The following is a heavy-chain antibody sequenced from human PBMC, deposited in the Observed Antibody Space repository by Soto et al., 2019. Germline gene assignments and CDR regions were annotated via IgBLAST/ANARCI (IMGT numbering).Heavy chain of an antibody. CDR1: GGSVTASNY. V-gene: IGHV4-61*05. CDR3: ARADAPYYYDYSGFYFGY. D-gene: IGHD3-22*01. CDR2: TA. Sequence: QLQLEESGPGLVKPSETLSLTCTVSGGSVTASNYWGWIRQPPGKGLEWIGSTASYNPSLKSRVTISVDTSKNQFSLKLNSVTTVDTAVYYCARADAPYYYDYSGFYFGYWGQGTLVTVSP. J-gene: IGHJ4*02.